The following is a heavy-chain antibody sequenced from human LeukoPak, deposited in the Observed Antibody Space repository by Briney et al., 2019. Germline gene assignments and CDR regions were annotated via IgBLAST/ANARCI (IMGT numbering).Heavy chain of an antibody. CDR1: GGSISSSSYY. CDR3: ARVLEDYETFYFDY. J-gene: IGHJ4*02. D-gene: IGHD4-17*01. CDR2: IYYSGST. V-gene: IGHV4-39*07. Sequence: SETLSLTCTVSGGSISSSSYYWGWIRQPPGTGLEWIGSIYYSGSTYYNPSLKSRVTISVDTSKNQFSLKLSSVTAADTAVYYCARVLEDYETFYFDYWGQGTLVTVSS.